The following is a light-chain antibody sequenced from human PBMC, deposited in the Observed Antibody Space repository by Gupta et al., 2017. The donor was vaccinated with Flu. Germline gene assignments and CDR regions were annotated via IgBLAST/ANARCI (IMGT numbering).Light chain of an antibody. J-gene: IGKJ1*01. Sequence: DNVLTQSPGTLSLSPGESATLSCRARQSVSTTFLAWFQQKPGQAPRLLIYGTSTRATGIPDRFGGSGSGRDFTLTISRLEPEDSAVYYCQQYGSLPWTFGQGTKVEIK. CDR1: QSVSTTF. V-gene: IGKV3-20*01. CDR3: QQYGSLPWT. CDR2: GTS.